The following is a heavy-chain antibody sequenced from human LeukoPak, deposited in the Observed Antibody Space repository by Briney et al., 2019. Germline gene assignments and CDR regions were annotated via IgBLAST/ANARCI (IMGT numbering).Heavy chain of an antibody. CDR1: GFTFDDYA. D-gene: IGHD2-2*02. V-gene: IGHV3-9*01. Sequence: PGGSLRLSCAASGFTFDDYAMHWVRQAPGKGLEWVSGISWNSGSIGYADSVKGRFTISRDNAKNSLYLQMNRLRAEDTAVYYCARVGDLSLPAAILLDYWGQGTLVTVSS. J-gene: IGHJ4*02. CDR3: ARVGDLSLPAAILLDY. CDR2: ISWNSGSI.